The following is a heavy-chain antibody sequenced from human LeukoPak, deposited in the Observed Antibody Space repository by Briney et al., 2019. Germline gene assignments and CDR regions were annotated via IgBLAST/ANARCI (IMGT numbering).Heavy chain of an antibody. V-gene: IGHV5-51*01. CDR2: IYPGDSDP. CDR1: GYIFTSYW. D-gene: IGHD5-24*01. J-gene: IGHJ2*01. CDR3: ARRRSWGMATAHWYFDL. Sequence: GESLKISCKGSGYIFTSYWIGWVRQMPGKGLEWMGIIYPGDSDPRYSPSFQGQVTISADKSINTAYLQWSSLKASDTAMYYCARRRSWGMATAHWYFDLWGRGTLVTVSS.